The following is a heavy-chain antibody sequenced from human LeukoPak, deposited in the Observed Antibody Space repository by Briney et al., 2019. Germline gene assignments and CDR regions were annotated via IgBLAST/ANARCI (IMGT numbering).Heavy chain of an antibody. CDR2: INCNSGGT. V-gene: IGHV1-2*02. D-gene: IGHD5-18*01. CDR3: ARWLTPMVYNWFDP. Sequence: GASVKVSCKASGYTFTSYGISWVRQAPGQGLEWMGWINCNSGGTNYAQKFQDRVTMTRDTSISTAYMELSRLRSDDTAVYYCARWLTPMVYNWFDPWAREPWSPSPQ. CDR1: GYTFTSYG. J-gene: IGHJ5*02.